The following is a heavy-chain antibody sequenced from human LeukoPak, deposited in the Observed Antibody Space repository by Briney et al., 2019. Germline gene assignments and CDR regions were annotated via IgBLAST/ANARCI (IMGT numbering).Heavy chain of an antibody. CDR1: GGSFSGYY. Sequence: SETLSLTCAVYGGSFSGYYWSWIRQPPGKGLEWIGEINHSGSTNYNPPLKSRVTISVDKSKNQFSLMLSSLTAADTAVYYCSRANPQQQLAFDYWGQGTLVTVSS. CDR3: SRANPQQQLAFDY. D-gene: IGHD6-13*01. J-gene: IGHJ4*02. V-gene: IGHV4-34*01. CDR2: INHSGST.